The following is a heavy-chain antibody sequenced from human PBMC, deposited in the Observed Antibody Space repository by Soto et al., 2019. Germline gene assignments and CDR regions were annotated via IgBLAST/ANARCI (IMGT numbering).Heavy chain of an antibody. V-gene: IGHV3-9*01. Sequence: EVQLVESGGGLVQPGRSPRLSCAVSGFTFDDYAMHWVRQAPGKGLEWVSAIDWNSATTDYADSVKGRFTISRDNAKNSLYLQMNGLRAEDTALYYCARDVAPRPRYMDVWGKGTTVTVSS. CDR3: ARDVAPRPRYMDV. J-gene: IGHJ6*03. D-gene: IGHD6-6*01. CDR2: IDWNSATT. CDR1: GFTFDDYA.